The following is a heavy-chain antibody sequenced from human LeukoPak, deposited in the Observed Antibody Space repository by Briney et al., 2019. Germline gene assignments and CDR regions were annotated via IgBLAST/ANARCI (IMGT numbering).Heavy chain of an antibody. CDR3: ARGGHYDVDAMDV. CDR2: IIPFLGIP. V-gene: IGHV1-69*04. D-gene: IGHD3-22*01. CDR1: GGTFSSFA. Sequence: GASVKVSCKAFGGTFSSFAISWVRQAPGQGLEGMGRIIPFLGIPKYAQKFQDRVTITADRSTSIAYMELRSLRSEDTAVYYCARGGHYDVDAMDVWGQGTTVTVSS. J-gene: IGHJ6*02.